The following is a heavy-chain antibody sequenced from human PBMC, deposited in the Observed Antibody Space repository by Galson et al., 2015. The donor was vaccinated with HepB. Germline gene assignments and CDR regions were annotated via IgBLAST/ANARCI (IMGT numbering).Heavy chain of an antibody. CDR3: ARGGDYDILTGYDY. D-gene: IGHD3-9*01. CDR1: GFTFSSYA. V-gene: IGHV3-30-3*01. J-gene: IGHJ4*02. CDR2: ISYDGSNK. Sequence: SLRLSCAASGFTFSSYAMHWVRQAPGKGLEWVAVISYDGSNKYYADSVKGRFTISRDNSKNTLYLQMNSLRAEDTAVYYCARGGDYDILTGYDYWGQGTLVTVSS.